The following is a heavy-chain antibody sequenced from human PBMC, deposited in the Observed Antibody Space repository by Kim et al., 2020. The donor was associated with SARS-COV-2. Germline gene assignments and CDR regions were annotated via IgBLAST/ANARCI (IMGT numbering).Heavy chain of an antibody. CDR1: GFTFGGYE. CDR3: TRDNPTVADFDS. Sequence: GGSLRLSCATSGFTFGGYEMNCVRQAPGKGLEWVAYITSSGTRKEYADSVEGRFSIFRDNAKKSLFLQMNSLRAEDTAVYYCTRDNPTVADFDSWGQGTL. D-gene: IGHD4-17*01. CDR2: ITSSGTRK. J-gene: IGHJ4*02. V-gene: IGHV3-48*03.